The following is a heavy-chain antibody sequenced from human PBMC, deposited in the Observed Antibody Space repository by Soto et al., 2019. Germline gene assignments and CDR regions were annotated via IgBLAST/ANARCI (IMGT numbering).Heavy chain of an antibody. V-gene: IGHV4-30-4*01. CDR1: GGSISSGDYY. D-gene: IGHD5-12*01. CDR3: ARDHKSGYDYYYYGMDV. J-gene: IGHJ6*02. Sequence: SETLSLTCTVSGGSISSGDYYWSWIRQPPGKGLEWIGYIYYSGSTYYNPSLKSRVTISVDTSKNQFSLKLSSVTAADTAVYYCARDHKSGYDYYYYGMDVWGQGTTVTVSS. CDR2: IYYSGST.